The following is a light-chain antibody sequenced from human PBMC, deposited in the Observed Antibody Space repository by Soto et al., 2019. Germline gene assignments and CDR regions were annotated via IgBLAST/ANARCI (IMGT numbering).Light chain of an antibody. J-gene: IGKJ1*01. Sequence: DIVMTQSPDSLAVSLGERATINCKSSQSVLYSSNNKNFLAWYQQKPGQAPKLLIYWASTRESGVPDRFSGSGSGTDFTLTISSLQAEDVAVYYCQQHYMTPRTFGQGTKVDIK. CDR1: QSVLYSSNNKNF. CDR2: WAS. CDR3: QQHYMTPRT. V-gene: IGKV4-1*01.